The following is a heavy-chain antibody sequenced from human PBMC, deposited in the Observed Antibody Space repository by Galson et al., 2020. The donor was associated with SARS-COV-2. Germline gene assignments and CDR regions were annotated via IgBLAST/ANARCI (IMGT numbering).Heavy chain of an antibody. CDR1: GFSLSTSGVG. D-gene: IGHD6-13*01. J-gene: IGHJ4*02. CDR3: AHRGSSWSTNAYFDY. V-gene: IGHV2-5*02. CDR2: IYWDDDK. Sequence: SGPTLVKPTQTLTLTCTFSGFSLSTSGVGVGWTRQPPGKALEWPALIYWDDDKRYSPSLKSRLTITKDTSKNQVVLTMTNMDPVDTATYYCAHRGSSWSTNAYFDYWGQGTLVTVSS.